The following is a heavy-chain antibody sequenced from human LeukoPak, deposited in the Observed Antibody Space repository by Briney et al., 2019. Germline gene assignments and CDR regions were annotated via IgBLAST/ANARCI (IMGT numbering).Heavy chain of an antibody. D-gene: IGHD5-18*01. CDR2: IYGSGSFR. Sequence: GGSLRLSCVGSGFMFSSNAMSWVRQAPGKGLEWVAGIYGSGSFRDYADSVRGRFTISRDNSRSTLYVQMNSLRPEDTAVYYCAKDLAGGYSYGLQSWGQGTLVTVSS. CDR1: GFMFSSNA. J-gene: IGHJ5*02. CDR3: AKDLAGGYSYGLQS. V-gene: IGHV3-NL1*01.